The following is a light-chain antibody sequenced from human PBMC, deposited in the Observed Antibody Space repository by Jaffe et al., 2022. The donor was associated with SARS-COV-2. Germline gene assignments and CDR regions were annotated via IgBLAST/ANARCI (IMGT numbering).Light chain of an antibody. Sequence: DIQMTQSPSSLSASVGDSVTITCRASQSISRHLSWYQQKPGKAPKLLIYAASVLQSEVPSRFSGSGSGTDFTLTISSLQPGDSATYYCQQFSSSLTFGGGTKVAIK. J-gene: IGKJ4*01. CDR2: AAS. CDR1: QSISRH. CDR3: QQFSSSLT. V-gene: IGKV1-39*01.